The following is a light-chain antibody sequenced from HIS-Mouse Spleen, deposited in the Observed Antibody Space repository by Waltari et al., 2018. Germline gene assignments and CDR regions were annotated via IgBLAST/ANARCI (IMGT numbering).Light chain of an antibody. CDR2: QDS. V-gene: IGLV3-1*01. CDR3: QAWDSSTDVV. CDR1: KLGDKY. Sequence: SYELTQPPSVSVSPGQTASITCSGDKLGDKYACWYQQKPGQSPVLVIYQDSKRPPGIPELFSGSKSGNTATLTISGTQAMDEADYYCQAWDSSTDVVFGGGTKLTVL. J-gene: IGLJ2*01.